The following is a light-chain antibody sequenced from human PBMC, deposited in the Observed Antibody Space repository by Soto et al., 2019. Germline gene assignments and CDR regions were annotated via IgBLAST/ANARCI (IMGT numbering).Light chain of an antibody. J-gene: IGLJ1*01. V-gene: IGLV2-11*01. CDR2: DVS. Sequence: QSVLTQPRSVSGSPGQSVTISCTGTSSDVGSYNYVSWYQQHPGKAPKLMIYDVSQRPSGVPGRFSGSKSGNTASLTISGLQAEDEADYYCCSYAGSYTYVFGTGTKVTVL. CDR3: CSYAGSYTYV. CDR1: SSDVGSYNY.